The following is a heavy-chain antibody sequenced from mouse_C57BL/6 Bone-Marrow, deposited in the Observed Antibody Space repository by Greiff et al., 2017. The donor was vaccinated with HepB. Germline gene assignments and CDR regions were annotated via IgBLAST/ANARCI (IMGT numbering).Heavy chain of an antibody. CDR3: ARYDGYSWYFDV. Sequence: EVKLQESVAELVRPGASVKLSSTPSGFNIKTPYMPWVKQRPDQGLEWIGRIDPANGNTKYAPKFQGKATITADTSSNTAYLQLSSLTSEDTAIYYCARYDGYSWYFDVWGTGTTVTVSS. J-gene: IGHJ1*03. V-gene: IGHV14-3*01. D-gene: IGHD2-3*01. CDR1: GFNIKTPY. CDR2: IDPANGNT.